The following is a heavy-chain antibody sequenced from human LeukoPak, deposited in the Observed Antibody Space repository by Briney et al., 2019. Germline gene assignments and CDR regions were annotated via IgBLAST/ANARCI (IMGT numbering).Heavy chain of an antibody. CDR1: GGSVSSDSYY. D-gene: IGHD3-10*01. J-gene: IGHJ4*02. CDR2: ISYSGST. Sequence: ASETLSLTCTVSGGSVSSDSYYWSWIRQHPGKGLEWIGYISYSGSTYYNPSLKSRLTISVDTSKNQFSLKLSSVTAADTAVYYCARVPNYYGSGAHDYWGQGTLVTVSS. CDR3: ARVPNYYGSGAHDY. V-gene: IGHV4-31*03.